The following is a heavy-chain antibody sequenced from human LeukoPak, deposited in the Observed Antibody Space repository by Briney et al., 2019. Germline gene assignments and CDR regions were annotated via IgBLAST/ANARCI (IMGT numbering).Heavy chain of an antibody. CDR3: ARLLSISWHFDS. D-gene: IGHD6-13*01. CDR2: IYYSANT. CDR1: GGSISSSSYY. J-gene: IGHJ4*02. V-gene: IGHV4-39*01. Sequence: PSETLSLTCTVSGGSISSSSYYWAWIRQPPGKDLEWIGSIYYSANTYYNPSLKSRLTISLDTSENQFSLKLRSVTAADTAVYYCARLLSISWHFDSWGQGTLVTVSS.